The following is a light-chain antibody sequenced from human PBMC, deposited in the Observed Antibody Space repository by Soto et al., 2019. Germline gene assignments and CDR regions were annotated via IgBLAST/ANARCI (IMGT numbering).Light chain of an antibody. CDR2: DAS. CDR3: QQRANWPPT. CDR1: LTVSSY. V-gene: IGKV3-11*01. J-gene: IGKJ5*01. Sequence: EIVLTQSPATLSLSPGERATLSCRASLTVSSYLAWYQQKPGQPPRLLIYDASNRATGIPARFTGSGSGTDFTLTISSLEPEDLAVYYCQQRANWPPTFGQGTRLEIK.